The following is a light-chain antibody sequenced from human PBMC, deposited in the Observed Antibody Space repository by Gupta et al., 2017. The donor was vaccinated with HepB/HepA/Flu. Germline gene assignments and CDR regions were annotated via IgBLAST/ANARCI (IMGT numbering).Light chain of an antibody. CDR3: QSYDNSLSTYV. Sequence: QSVLTQPPSVSGAPGQRVTISCPGSSSNIGASYDVHWYQHLPGRAPRLLIYGNTNRPSGVPDRFSGSKSATSASLAITGLQAEDEATYYCQSYDNSLSTYVFGIGTKVTVL. V-gene: IGLV1-40*01. J-gene: IGLJ1*01. CDR1: SSNIGASYD. CDR2: GNT.